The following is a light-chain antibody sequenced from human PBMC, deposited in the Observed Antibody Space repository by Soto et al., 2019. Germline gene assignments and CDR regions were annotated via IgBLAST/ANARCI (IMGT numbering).Light chain of an antibody. CDR1: QSVSSY. V-gene: IGKV3-11*01. CDR2: DAS. Sequence: EIVLTQSPSTLSLSPGERATLSCRASQSVSSYLAWYQQKPGQAPRLLIYDASNRATGIPARFSGSGSGTDFTRTISSLEREDFAVYYCQQRGNWPPYTFGQGTKLEIK. J-gene: IGKJ2*01. CDR3: QQRGNWPPYT.